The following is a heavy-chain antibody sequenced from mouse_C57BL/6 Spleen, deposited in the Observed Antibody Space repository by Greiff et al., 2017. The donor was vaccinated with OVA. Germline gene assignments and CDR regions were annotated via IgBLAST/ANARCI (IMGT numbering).Heavy chain of an antibody. V-gene: IGHV10-3*01. J-gene: IGHJ2*01. CDR3: VRDALRRYFDY. Sequence: EVQLVESGGGLVQPKGSLKLSCAASGFTFTTYAMHWVRQAPGKGLEWVARISSKSSTYATYYADSVKARFTIYSDASQSMLYLQTNNLKTEDTAMYYGVRDALRRYFDYWGQGTTLTVSS. CDR2: ISSKSSTYAT. CDR1: GFTFTTYA.